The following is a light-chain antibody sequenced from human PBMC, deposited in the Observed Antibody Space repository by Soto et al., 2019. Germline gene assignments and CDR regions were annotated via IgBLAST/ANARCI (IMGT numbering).Light chain of an antibody. V-gene: IGKV3-20*01. J-gene: IGKJ1*01. Sequence: ETVLAQSAGTLSLSPGERGTRSGMASHIVSVNFLAGYQQKPGQGPGLLIYDESNRATGIPARFSGSGSATDFTLTISSLEPEDFAVYYCQQYQDGWKVGQVTKVDIK. CDR1: HIVSVNF. CDR3: QQYQDGWK. CDR2: DES.